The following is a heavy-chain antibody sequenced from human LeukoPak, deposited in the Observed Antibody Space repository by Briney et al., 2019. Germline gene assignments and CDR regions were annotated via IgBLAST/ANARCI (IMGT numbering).Heavy chain of an antibody. CDR3: ESRGYCSSTSCEKGAFDI. CDR2: IYTSGST. V-gene: IGHV4-61*02. D-gene: IGHD2-2*01. CDR1: GGSISSGSYY. J-gene: IGHJ3*02. Sequence: SQTLSLTCTVSGGSISSGSYYWSWIRQPAGKGLEWIGRIYTSGSTNYNPSLKSRVTISVGTSKNQFSLKLSSVTAADTAVYYCESRGYCSSTSCEKGAFDIWGQGTMVTVSS.